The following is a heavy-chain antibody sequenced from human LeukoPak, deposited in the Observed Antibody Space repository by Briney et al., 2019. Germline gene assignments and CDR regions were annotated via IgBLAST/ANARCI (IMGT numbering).Heavy chain of an antibody. V-gene: IGHV3-74*01. CDR1: GFTFSSYW. CDR2: INSDGSST. J-gene: IGHJ4*02. D-gene: IGHD2/OR15-2a*01. CDR3: AREAGPESRTNIPDY. Sequence: GGSLRLSCAASGFTFSSYWMHWVRQAPGKGLVWVSRINSDGSSTSYAASVKGRFTISRDNAKNTLYLQMNSLRAEDTAVYYCAREAGPESRTNIPDYWGQGTLVTVSS.